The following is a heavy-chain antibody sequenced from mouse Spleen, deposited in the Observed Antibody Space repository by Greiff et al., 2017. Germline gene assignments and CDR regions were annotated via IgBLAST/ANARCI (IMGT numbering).Heavy chain of an antibody. CDR2: IWSGGST. Sequence: VKLMESGPGLVQPSQSLSITCTVSGFSLTSYGVHWVRQSPGKGLEWLGVIWSGGSTDYNAAFISRLSISKDNSKSQVFFKMNSLQANDTAIYYCATGPGWFAYWGQGTLVTVSA. V-gene: IGHV2-2*02. CDR3: ATGPGWFAY. J-gene: IGHJ3*01. CDR1: GFSLTSYG.